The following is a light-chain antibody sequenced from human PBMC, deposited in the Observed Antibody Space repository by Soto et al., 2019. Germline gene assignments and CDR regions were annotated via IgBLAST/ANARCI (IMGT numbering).Light chain of an antibody. V-gene: IGKV1-33*01. CDR3: QKYNTRPLT. CDR2: DAS. CDR1: QDISNY. J-gene: IGKJ5*01. Sequence: DIQMTQSPSSLSASVGDRVTITCQARQDISNYLNWYQQKPGKAPKLLIYDASTLDTGVPSRFSGSGSGTDFTLTISSLQPEDIAIYYCQKYNTRPLTFGQGTRLDIK.